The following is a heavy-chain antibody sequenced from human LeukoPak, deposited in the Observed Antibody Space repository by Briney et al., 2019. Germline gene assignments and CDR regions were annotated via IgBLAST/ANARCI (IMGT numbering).Heavy chain of an antibody. D-gene: IGHD5-24*01. CDR1: GFTFSSYS. CDR2: ISSDSNTI. Sequence: GGSLRLSCAASGFTFSSYSMNWVRQAPGKGLEWLSYISSDSNTIYYADSLKGRFTVSRDNAKNSLYLQMNSLRVEDTAVYYCARARWLQFKDYFDSWGQGTLVTVSS. CDR3: ARARWLQFKDYFDS. J-gene: IGHJ4*02. V-gene: IGHV3-48*01.